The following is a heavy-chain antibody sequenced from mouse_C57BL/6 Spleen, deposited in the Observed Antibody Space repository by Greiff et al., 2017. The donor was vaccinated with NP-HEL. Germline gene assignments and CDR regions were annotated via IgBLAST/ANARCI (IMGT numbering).Heavy chain of an antibody. CDR2: ISSGGDYI. Sequence: EVKVVESGEGLVKPGGSLKLSCAASGFTFSSYAMSWVRQTPEKRLEWVAYISSGGDYIYYADTVKGRFTISRDNARNTLYLQMSSLKSEDTAMYYCTREIYYDYVFDYWGQGTTLTVSS. CDR3: TREIYYDYVFDY. J-gene: IGHJ2*01. V-gene: IGHV5-9-1*02. D-gene: IGHD2-4*01. CDR1: GFTFSSYA.